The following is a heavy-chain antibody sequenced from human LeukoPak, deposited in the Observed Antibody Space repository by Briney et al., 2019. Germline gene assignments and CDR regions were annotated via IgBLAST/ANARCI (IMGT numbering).Heavy chain of an antibody. Sequence: SETLSLTCTVSSGSISSYYWSCIRQPAGKGLEWIGRIYTSGSTNYNPSLKSRVTMSVDTSKNQFSLRLSSVTAADTAVYYCARGLLRTGEAFDYWGQGTLVTVSS. J-gene: IGHJ4*02. CDR3: ARGLLRTGEAFDY. D-gene: IGHD7-27*01. CDR2: IYTSGST. CDR1: SGSISSYY. V-gene: IGHV4-4*07.